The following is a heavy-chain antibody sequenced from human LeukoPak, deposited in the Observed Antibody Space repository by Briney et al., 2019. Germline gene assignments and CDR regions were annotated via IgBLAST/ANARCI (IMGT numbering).Heavy chain of an antibody. CDR3: ARGRIAAEPDY. Sequence: ASVKVSCKASGYTFSSYDINWVRQATGQGLEWMGWMNPNRGNTGYTQKFQGRVTMTRDTSMSTAYMELSSLRSEDTAVYYCARGRIAAEPDYWGQGTLVTVSS. V-gene: IGHV1-8*01. J-gene: IGHJ4*02. CDR1: GYTFSSYD. D-gene: IGHD6-13*01. CDR2: MNPNRGNT.